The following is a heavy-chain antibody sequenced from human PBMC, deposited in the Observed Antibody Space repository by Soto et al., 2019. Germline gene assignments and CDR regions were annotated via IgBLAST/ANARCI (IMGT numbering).Heavy chain of an antibody. V-gene: IGHV4-59*13. D-gene: IGHD1-1*01. CDR1: GGAMKNFL. CDR3: AASEVGLISVLES. J-gene: IGHJ4*02. CDR2: IPYSGGP. Sequence: AQIRSLTCTVCGGAMKNFLGSWIRPPPGEGLEWIGYIPYSGGPTYTPSLKSRVSIAIDTSRIRFSLRVTSVTTADTAVYYCAASEVGLISVLESCGQGTEVTVSS.